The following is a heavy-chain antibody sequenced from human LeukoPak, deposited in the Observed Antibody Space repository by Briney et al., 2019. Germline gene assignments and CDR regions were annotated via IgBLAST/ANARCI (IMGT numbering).Heavy chain of an antibody. J-gene: IGHJ4*02. CDR3: ARLGDKRWLQFDY. D-gene: IGHD5-24*01. CDR2: ISSTGGTT. Sequence: GGTLRLSCAASGLTFSSYGMSWVRQAPGKGLEWVSSISSTGGTTYYADSVKGRFTISRDNSKNTLYLQMNSLRAEDTAVYYCARLGDKRWLQFDYWGQGTLVTVSS. V-gene: IGHV3-23*01. CDR1: GLTFSSYG.